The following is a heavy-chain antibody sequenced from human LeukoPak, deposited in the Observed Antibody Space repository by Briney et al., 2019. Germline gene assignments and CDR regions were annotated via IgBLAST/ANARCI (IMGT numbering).Heavy chain of an antibody. CDR1: GLDFGRSG. V-gene: IGHV3-30*02. CDR2: IQNHGNDK. CDR3: AREGGVTVAGKFDS. J-gene: IGHJ4*02. D-gene: IGHD6-19*01. Sequence: GGSLRLSCVASGLDFGRSGMHWVRQAPGKGLEWVAFIQNHGNDKYYVDSLKGRFAISRDNSKNTVYLQMNSLRAEDTAVYYCAREGGVTVAGKFDSWGQGTLVTVSS.